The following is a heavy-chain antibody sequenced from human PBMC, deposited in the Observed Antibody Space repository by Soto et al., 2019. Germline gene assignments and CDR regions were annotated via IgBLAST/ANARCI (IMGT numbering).Heavy chain of an antibody. Sequence: HPGGSLRLSCAASGFTFSSYSMNWVRQAPGKGLEWVSYISSSSSTIYYADSVKGRFTISRDNAKNSLYLQMNSLRDEDTAVYYCARVGSPYQDLDLYYYYGMDVWGQGTTVTVSS. CDR1: GFTFSSYS. D-gene: IGHD2-2*01. CDR3: ARVGSPYQDLDLYYYYGMDV. CDR2: ISSSSSTI. J-gene: IGHJ6*02. V-gene: IGHV3-48*02.